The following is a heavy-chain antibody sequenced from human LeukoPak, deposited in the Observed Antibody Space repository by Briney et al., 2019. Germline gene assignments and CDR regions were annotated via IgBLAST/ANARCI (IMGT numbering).Heavy chain of an antibody. D-gene: IGHD3-22*01. CDR2: ISSSGGAR. V-gene: IGHV3-48*03. CDR3: ARSYDSSGYFDY. CDR1: GFTFSSHE. J-gene: IGHJ4*02. Sequence: GGSLRLSCTASGFTFSSHEMNWVRQAPEKGLEWVSYISSSGGARYYADSVKGRFTISRDNAKSSLYLQMNSVRAEDTAVYYCARSYDSSGYFDYWGQGTLVTVSS.